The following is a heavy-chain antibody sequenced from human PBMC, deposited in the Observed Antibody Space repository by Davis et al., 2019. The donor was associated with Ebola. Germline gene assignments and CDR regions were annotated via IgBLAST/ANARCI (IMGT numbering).Heavy chain of an antibody. J-gene: IGHJ3*02. D-gene: IGHD1-26*01. Sequence: GESPKIPCAASGFPLSSYAMSWLRHAPGKGLEWVSAISGSGGSTYYADSVKGRFTISRDNSKNTLYLQMNGLRVDDTAIYYCAKDTSNIWFDIWGQGTMVTVSS. V-gene: IGHV3-23*01. CDR3: AKDTSNIWFDI. CDR2: ISGSGGST. CDR1: GFPLSSYA.